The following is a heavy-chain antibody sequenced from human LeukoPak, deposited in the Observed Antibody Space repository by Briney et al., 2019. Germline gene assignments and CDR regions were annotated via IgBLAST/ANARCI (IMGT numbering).Heavy chain of an antibody. D-gene: IGHD6-13*01. CDR2: INPNSGGT. Sequence: GASVKVSCKASGYTFTGYYMHWVRQAPGQGLEWMGWINPNSGGTNYAQKFQGRVTMTRDTSISTAYMELSRLRSDDTAVYYCARVPRSSSWPLDCWGQGTLVTVSS. J-gene: IGHJ4*02. V-gene: IGHV1-2*02. CDR3: ARVPRSSSWPLDC. CDR1: GYTFTGYY.